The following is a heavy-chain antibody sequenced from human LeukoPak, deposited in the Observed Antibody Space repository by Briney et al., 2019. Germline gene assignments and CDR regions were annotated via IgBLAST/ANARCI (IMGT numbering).Heavy chain of an antibody. CDR1: GYTFTNYG. D-gene: IGHD6-19*01. V-gene: IGHV1-18*01. CDR2: ISAYNGNT. Sequence: ASVKVSCQASGYTFTNYGIRRVRQAPGHGREWMGWISAYNGNTNYAQKLQGRVTMTTDTSTSTAYMELRSLRSDDTAVYYCSKSGEWLYYFDYWGQGTMVTVSS. CDR3: SKSGEWLYYFDY. J-gene: IGHJ4*02.